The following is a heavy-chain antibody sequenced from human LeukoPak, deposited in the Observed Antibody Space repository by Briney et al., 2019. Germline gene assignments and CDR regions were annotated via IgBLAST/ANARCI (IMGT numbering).Heavy chain of an antibody. CDR3: AKWGPYCVGDYCPALDS. CDR2: INRDGSKK. CDR1: GFRFSDFT. J-gene: IGHJ4*02. D-gene: IGHD2-21*02. V-gene: IGHV3-7*01. Sequence: AGGSLRLSCAASGFRFSDFTMTWVRQAPGKGPEWVANINRDGSKKRYADSMKGRFTISRDNAKESLYLQLNSLRAEDTAVYYCAKWGPYCVGDYCPALDSWGPGTLVTVSS.